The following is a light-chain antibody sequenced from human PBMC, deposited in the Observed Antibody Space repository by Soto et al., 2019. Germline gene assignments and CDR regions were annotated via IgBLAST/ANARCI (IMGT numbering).Light chain of an antibody. CDR3: QQHGRRLT. V-gene: IGKV3-20*01. CDR1: QSVSSSY. Sequence: EIVLTQSPGTLSLSPGERATLSCRASQSVSSSYLAWYQQKPGQAPRLLIYGASSRATGTPDRFSGSGSGTDFTLTISRLEPEDFAVYYCQQHGRRLTFGGGTKVDIK. CDR2: GAS. J-gene: IGKJ4*01.